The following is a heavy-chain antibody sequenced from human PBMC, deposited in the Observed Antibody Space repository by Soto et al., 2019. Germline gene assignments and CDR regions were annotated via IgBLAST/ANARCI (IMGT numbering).Heavy chain of an antibody. Sequence: GGSLRLSCAASGFTFSSYSMNWVRQAPGKGLEWVSSISSSSSYIYYADSVKGRFTISRDNAKNSLYLQMNSLRAEDTAVYYCARELSGYRRYLDAFDIWGQGTIVTVSS. CDR1: GFTFSSYS. J-gene: IGHJ3*02. V-gene: IGHV3-21*01. D-gene: IGHD5-12*01. CDR2: ISSSSSYI. CDR3: ARELSGYRRYLDAFDI.